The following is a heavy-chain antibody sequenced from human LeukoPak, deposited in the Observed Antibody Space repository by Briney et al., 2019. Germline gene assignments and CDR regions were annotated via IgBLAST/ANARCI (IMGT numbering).Heavy chain of an antibody. Sequence: GGSLRLSCAASGFTFSSYAMSWVRQAPGKGLEWVSAISGSGGSTYYADSVKGRFTISRDNSKNTLYLQMNSLRSDDTAVYYCASRSYYADAFDIWGQGTMVTVSS. D-gene: IGHD3-10*01. CDR1: GFTFSSYA. CDR3: ASRSYYADAFDI. CDR2: ISGSGGST. V-gene: IGHV3-23*01. J-gene: IGHJ3*02.